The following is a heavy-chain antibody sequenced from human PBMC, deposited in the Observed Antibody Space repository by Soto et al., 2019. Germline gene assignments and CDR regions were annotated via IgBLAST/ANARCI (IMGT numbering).Heavy chain of an antibody. D-gene: IGHD3-22*01. CDR1: GHPFLDFY. CDR2: INPNTGAT. V-gene: IGHV1-2*02. J-gene: IGHJ4*02. Sequence: QVQLVQSRAEVRKPGASVRVSCSPSGHPFLDFYVHWVRQAPGKGLEWLGWINPNTGATNYAQKFEGRVTVTRDMSINTAYMELSRLTFDDTAVYYCARIPYYYDTGGTDYFWGPGTLVTVSS. CDR3: ARIPYYYDTGGTDYF.